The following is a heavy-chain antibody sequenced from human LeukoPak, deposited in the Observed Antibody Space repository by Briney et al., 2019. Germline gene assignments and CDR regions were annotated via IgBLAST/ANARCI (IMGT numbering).Heavy chain of an antibody. Sequence: GASVKVSCKASGYTFTGYYMHWVRQAPGQGLEWMGWINPNSGGTNYAQKFQGRATMTRDTSISTAYMELSRLRSDDTAVYYCARDTYYYDSSGYYYYYYGMDVWGQGTTVTVSS. J-gene: IGHJ6*02. CDR3: ARDTYYYDSSGYYYYYYGMDV. D-gene: IGHD3-22*01. CDR2: INPNSGGT. CDR1: GYTFTGYY. V-gene: IGHV1-2*02.